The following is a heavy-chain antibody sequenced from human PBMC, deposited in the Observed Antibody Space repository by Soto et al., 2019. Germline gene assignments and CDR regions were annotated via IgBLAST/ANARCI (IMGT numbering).Heavy chain of an antibody. CDR3: AKGRSYYYYGVDV. Sequence: PGGSLRLSCAASGFTFSSYGMHWVRQAPGKGLEWVAVIPYDGSNKYYADSVKGRFTISRDNSKSTLYLQMNSLRAEDTALYYCAKGRSYYYYGVDVWGQGTTVTVSS. CDR2: IPYDGSNK. J-gene: IGHJ6*02. CDR1: GFTFSSYG. V-gene: IGHV3-30*18.